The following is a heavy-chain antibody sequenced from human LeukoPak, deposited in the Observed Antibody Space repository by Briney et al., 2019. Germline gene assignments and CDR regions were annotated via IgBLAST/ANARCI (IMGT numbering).Heavy chain of an antibody. Sequence: SETLSLTCAVYGGSFSGYYWSWIRQPPGKGLEWIGEINHSGSTNYNPSLKSRVTISVDTSKNQFSLKLSSVTAADTAVYYCARGRGRYSSGWYGSRWFDPWGQGTLVTVSS. CDR2: INHSGST. V-gene: IGHV4-34*01. CDR1: GGSFSGYY. CDR3: ARGRGRYSSGWYGSRWFDP. J-gene: IGHJ5*02. D-gene: IGHD6-19*01.